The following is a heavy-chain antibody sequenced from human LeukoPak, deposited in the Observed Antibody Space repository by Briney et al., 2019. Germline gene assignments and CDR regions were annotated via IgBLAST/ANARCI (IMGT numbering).Heavy chain of an antibody. CDR3: ARTTGTYNYFDP. J-gene: IGHJ5*02. Sequence: ASVKVSCKASGYTFTNYGISWVRQAPGQGLEWMGWSSPYDGNTNYAQKLHGRVTMTADTSTNTAYMELRSLRSDDTAVYYCARTTGTYNYFDPWGQGTLVTVSP. V-gene: IGHV1-18*01. CDR2: SSPYDGNT. D-gene: IGHD3-9*01. CDR1: GYTFTNYG.